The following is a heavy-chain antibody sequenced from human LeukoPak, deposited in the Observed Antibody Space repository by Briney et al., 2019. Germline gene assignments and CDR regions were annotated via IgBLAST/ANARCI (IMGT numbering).Heavy chain of an antibody. J-gene: IGHJ3*02. D-gene: IGHD4-23*01. V-gene: IGHV3-9*01. Sequence: GRSLRLSCAASGFTFDDYAMHWVRQAPGKGLEWVSGISWNSGSIGYADSVKGRFTISRDNAKNSLYLQMNSLRAEDTALYYCASLEAGGGNSKDAFDIWGQGTMVTVSS. CDR3: ASLEAGGGNSKDAFDI. CDR2: ISWNSGSI. CDR1: GFTFDDYA.